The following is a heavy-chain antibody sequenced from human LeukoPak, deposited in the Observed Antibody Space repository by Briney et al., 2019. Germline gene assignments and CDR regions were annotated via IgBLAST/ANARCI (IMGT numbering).Heavy chain of an antibody. CDR3: ARRTTVTIPFGY. CDR2: INHSGST. V-gene: IGHV4-34*01. Sequence: SETLSLTCAVYGGSFSGYYGSWIREPPGKGLEWSGEINHSGSTNYNPSLKRRVTISVDKSKNQFSLKLSSVTAADTAVYYCARRTTVTIPFGYWGQGTLVTVSS. D-gene: IGHD4-11*01. CDR1: GGSFSGYY. J-gene: IGHJ4*02.